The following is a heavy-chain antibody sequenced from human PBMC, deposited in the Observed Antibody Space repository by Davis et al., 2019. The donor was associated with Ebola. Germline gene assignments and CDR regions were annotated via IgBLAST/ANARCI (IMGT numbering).Heavy chain of an antibody. Sequence: GESLKISCAASGFTFRSYAMSWVRQAPGKGLEWVSAISGSGGSTYYADSVKGRFTISRDNSKNTLYLQMNSLRAEDTAVYYCARDGLKYYDFWSGNPYGMDVWGQGTTVTVSS. CDR1: GFTFRSYA. D-gene: IGHD3-3*01. CDR3: ARDGLKYYDFWSGNPYGMDV. V-gene: IGHV3-23*01. CDR2: ISGSGGST. J-gene: IGHJ6*02.